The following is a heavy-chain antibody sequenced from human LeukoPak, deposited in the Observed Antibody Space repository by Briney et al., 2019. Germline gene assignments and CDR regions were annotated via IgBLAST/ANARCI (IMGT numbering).Heavy chain of an antibody. CDR3: ARESREWLAEPFDY. Sequence: SETLSLTCTVSGGSISSGDYYWSWIRQPPGKGLEWIGYIYYSGSTYYNPSLKSRVTISVDTSKNQFSLKLSSVTAADTAVYYCARESREWLAEPFDYWGQGTLVTVSS. CDR2: IYYSGST. CDR1: GGSISSGDYY. J-gene: IGHJ4*02. D-gene: IGHD3-3*01. V-gene: IGHV4-30-4*08.